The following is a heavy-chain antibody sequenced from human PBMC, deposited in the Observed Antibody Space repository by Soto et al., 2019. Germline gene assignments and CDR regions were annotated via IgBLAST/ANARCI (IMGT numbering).Heavy chain of an antibody. V-gene: IGHV1-46*01. CDR1: GYTFTSYY. Sequence: ASVKVSCRASGYTFTSYYMHWVRQAPGQGLEWMGIINPSGGSTSYAQKFQGRVTMTRDTSTSTVYMELSSLRSEDTAVYYCAREGLMNAFDIWGQGTMVTVSS. CDR2: INPSGGST. J-gene: IGHJ3*02. CDR3: AREGLMNAFDI.